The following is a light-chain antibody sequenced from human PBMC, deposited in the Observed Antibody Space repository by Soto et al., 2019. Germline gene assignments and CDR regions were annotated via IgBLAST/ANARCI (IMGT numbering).Light chain of an antibody. Sequence: DIVLTQSPATLSLSPGQRATLSCRASQSIRKFLAWYQQKPGQAPRLLIYGASSRATGIPDRFSGSASGTEFTLTVSRLEPEDFAVYYCQQYGGSPRTFGQGTKVDI. CDR1: QSIRKF. CDR2: GAS. V-gene: IGKV3-20*01. CDR3: QQYGGSPRT. J-gene: IGKJ1*01.